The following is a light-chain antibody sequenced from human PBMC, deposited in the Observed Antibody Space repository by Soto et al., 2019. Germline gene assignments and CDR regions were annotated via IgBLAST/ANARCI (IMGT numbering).Light chain of an antibody. V-gene: IGLV2-14*01. CDR3: SSYTSSSTLV. CDR1: SSDVGGYNY. J-gene: IGLJ2*01. CDR2: EVS. Sequence: QSVLTQPASVSGSPGQASTISCTGTSSDVGGYNYVSWYQQHPGKAPKLMIYEVSNRPSGVSNRFSGSKSGNTASLTISGLQAEDEAEYYCSSYTSSSTLVFGGGTKVTVL.